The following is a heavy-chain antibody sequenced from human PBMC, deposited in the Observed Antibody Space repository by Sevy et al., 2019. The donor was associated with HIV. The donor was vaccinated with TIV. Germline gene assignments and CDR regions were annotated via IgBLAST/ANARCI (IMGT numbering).Heavy chain of an antibody. J-gene: IGHJ6*02. D-gene: IGHD3-10*01. CDR1: GFTFSDYY. CDR3: AGGGQRITMVRGVTRYYYYYGMDV. CDR2: ISSSGSTI. V-gene: IGHV3-11*01. Sequence: GGSLRLSCAASGFTFSDYYMSWIRQAPGKGLEWVSYISSSGSTIYYADSVKGRFTISRDNAKNSLYLQMNSLRAEDTAVYYCAGGGQRITMVRGVTRYYYYYGMDVWGQGTTVTVSS.